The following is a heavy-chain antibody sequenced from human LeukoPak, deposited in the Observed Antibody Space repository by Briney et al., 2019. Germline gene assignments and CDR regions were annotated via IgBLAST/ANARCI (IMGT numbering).Heavy chain of an antibody. CDR3: SRDSGYCSGGSCWYFDF. J-gene: IGHJ4*02. Sequence: ASVKVSCKASGYTFIGYFIHWVRQAPGQGLEWMGWINPNSGGTNYAQKFQGRVTMTRDTSMSTAYMELSGLRSDDTAVYYCSRDSGYCSGGSCWYFDFWGQGTLVTVSA. V-gene: IGHV1-2*02. CDR1: GYTFIGYF. CDR2: INPNSGGT. D-gene: IGHD2-15*01.